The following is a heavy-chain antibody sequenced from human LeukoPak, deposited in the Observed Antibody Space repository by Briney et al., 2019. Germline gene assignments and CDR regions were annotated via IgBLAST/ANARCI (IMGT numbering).Heavy chain of an antibody. D-gene: IGHD3-10*01. CDR3: TTSLGLWFGEFDP. J-gene: IGHJ5*02. V-gene: IGHV3-15*01. CDR1: GFTFSNAW. CDR2: IKSKTDGGTT. Sequence: GGSLRLPCAASGFTFSNAWMSWVRQAPGKGLEWVGRIKSKTDGGTTDYAAPVKGRFTISRDDSKNTLYLQMNSLKTEDTAVYYCTTSLGLWFGEFDPWGQGTLVTVSS.